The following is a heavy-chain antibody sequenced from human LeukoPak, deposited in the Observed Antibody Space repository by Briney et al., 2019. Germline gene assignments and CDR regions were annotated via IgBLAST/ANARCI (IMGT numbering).Heavy chain of an antibody. CDR1: GFTFSSYG. CDR2: ISYDGSNK. J-gene: IGHJ4*02. Sequence: QPGGSLRLSCAASGFTFSSYGMHWVRQAPGKGLEWVAVISYDGSNKYYADSVKGRFTISRDNSKNTLYLQMNSLRAEDTAVYYCAKERETNPVLRYFDWLSQLPDYRGQGTLVTVSS. D-gene: IGHD3-9*01. V-gene: IGHV3-30*18. CDR3: AKERETNPVLRYFDWLSQLPDY.